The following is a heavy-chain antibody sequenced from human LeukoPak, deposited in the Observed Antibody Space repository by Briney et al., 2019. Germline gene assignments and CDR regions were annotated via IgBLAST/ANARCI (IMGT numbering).Heavy chain of an antibody. V-gene: IGHV3-21*01. CDR3: ARDRGTMVRGEQGGY. CDR1: GFTFSSYS. Sequence: PGGSLRLSCAASGFTFSSYSMNWVRQAPGKGLEWVSSISSSSSYIYYADSVKGRFTISRDNAKNSLYLQMNSLRAEDTAVYYCARDRGTMVRGEQGGYWGQGTLVTVSS. CDR2: ISSSSSYI. D-gene: IGHD3-10*01. J-gene: IGHJ4*02.